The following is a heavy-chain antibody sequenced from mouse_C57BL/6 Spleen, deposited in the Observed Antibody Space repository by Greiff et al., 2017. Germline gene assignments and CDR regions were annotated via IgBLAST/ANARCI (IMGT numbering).Heavy chain of an antibody. J-gene: IGHJ3*01. CDR3: ARGYGSSCAY. V-gene: IGHV1-42*01. CDR1: GYSFTGYY. D-gene: IGHD1-1*01. CDR2: INPSTGGT. Sequence: VQLQQSGPELVKPGASVKISCKASGYSFTGYYMNWVQQSPEKSLEWIGAINPSTGGTNYNQKFKAKATLTVDKSSSTAYMQLKSLTSEDSAVYYCARGYGSSCAYWGQGTRVTVSA.